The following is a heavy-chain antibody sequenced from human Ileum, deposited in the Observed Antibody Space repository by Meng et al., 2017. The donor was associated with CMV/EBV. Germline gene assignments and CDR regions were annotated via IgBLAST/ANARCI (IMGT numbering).Heavy chain of an antibody. CDR3: ARGSSSWAFDY. CDR2: VYSSGST. Sequence: QVQLQESGPGLVKASETLSLTCTVSGGSISGYYWSWIRQPATKGLEWIGRVYSSGSTDYNPSLQSRVTMSVDTSKNQFSLKLSSVTAADTAVYYCARGSSSWAFDYWGQGILVTVSS. J-gene: IGHJ4*02. D-gene: IGHD2-2*01. V-gene: IGHV4-4*07. CDR1: GGSISGYY.